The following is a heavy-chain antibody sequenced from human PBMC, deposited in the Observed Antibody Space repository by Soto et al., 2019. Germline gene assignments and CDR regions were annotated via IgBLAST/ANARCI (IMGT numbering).Heavy chain of an antibody. CDR2: IYYSGST. CDR1: GGSISSGGYY. CDR3: ARGHGDYYEVWYFDL. Sequence: QVQLQESGPGLVKPSQTLSLTCTVSGGSISSGGYYWSWIRQHPGKGLEWIGYIYYSGSTYYNPSLKSRVTIXXDXSXIQFSLKLSSVTAADTAVYYCARGHGDYYEVWYFDLWGRGTLVTVSS. V-gene: IGHV4-31*03. J-gene: IGHJ2*01. D-gene: IGHD4-17*01.